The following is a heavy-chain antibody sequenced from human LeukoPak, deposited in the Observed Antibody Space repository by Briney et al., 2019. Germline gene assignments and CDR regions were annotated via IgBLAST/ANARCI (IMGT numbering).Heavy chain of an antibody. CDR3: ARGTDIVGY. D-gene: IGHD5-12*01. Sequence: PGGSLRLSCAASGFTFSSYWISWVRQAPGKGLEWVANIKQDGSEKYYVDSVKGRFTISRDNAKNSLYLQMNSLGAEDTAVYYCARGTDIVGYWGQGTLVTVSS. V-gene: IGHV3-7*01. J-gene: IGHJ4*02. CDR2: IKQDGSEK. CDR1: GFTFSSYW.